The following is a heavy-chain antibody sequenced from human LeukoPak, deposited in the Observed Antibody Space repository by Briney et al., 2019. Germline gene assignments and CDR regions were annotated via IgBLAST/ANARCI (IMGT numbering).Heavy chain of an antibody. D-gene: IGHD2-2*01. Sequence: ASVKVSCKVSGYTLTELSMHWVRQAPGKGLEWMGGFDPEDGETIYAQKFQGRVTMTEDTSTDTAYMELSSLRSEDTAVYYCATGIVVVPAARGHAAFDIWGQGTMVTVSS. CDR1: GYTLTELS. CDR3: ATGIVVVPAARGHAAFDI. CDR2: FDPEDGET. J-gene: IGHJ3*02. V-gene: IGHV1-24*01.